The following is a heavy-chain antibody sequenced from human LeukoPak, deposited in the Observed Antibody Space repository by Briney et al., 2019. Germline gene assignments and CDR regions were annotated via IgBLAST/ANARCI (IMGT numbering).Heavy chain of an antibody. CDR3: ARGVDAAMVVDY. D-gene: IGHD5-18*01. V-gene: IGHV3-21*01. J-gene: IGHJ4*02. CDR1: GFTFDSYS. CDR2: ISGGSGYI. Sequence: PGGSLRLSCAGPGFTFDSYSMNWVRQAPGKGLEWVSSISGGSGYIYYADSVKGRFTISRDNAKNSLYLQMDSLRAEDTAVYYCARGVDAAMVVDYWGQGTLVTVSS.